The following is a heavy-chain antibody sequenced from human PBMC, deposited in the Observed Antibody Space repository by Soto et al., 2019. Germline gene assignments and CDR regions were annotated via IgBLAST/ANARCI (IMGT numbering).Heavy chain of an antibody. V-gene: IGHV5-10-1*01. J-gene: IGHJ6*02. CDR3: ARRVGASPYYYYGFDV. CDR1: GYNFTSYW. Sequence: GESLKISCKGSGYNFTSYWINWVRQMPGKGLEWMGRIDPSDSYTKYSPSFQGHVTFSFDKSVSTAYLQWSSLKASDSAMYYCARRVGASPYYYYGFDVWGQGTTVTV. CDR2: IDPSDSYT. D-gene: IGHD1-26*01.